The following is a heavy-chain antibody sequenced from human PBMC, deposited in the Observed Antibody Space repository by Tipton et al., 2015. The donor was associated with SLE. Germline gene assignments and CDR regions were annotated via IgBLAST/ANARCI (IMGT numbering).Heavy chain of an antibody. CDR2: IAHFGNT. CDR1: GGSFSGYS. V-gene: IGHV4-34*01. D-gene: IGHD6-13*01. Sequence: TLSLTCAVYGGSFSGYSWSWIRQPPGKGLEWIGEIAHFGNTNYNPSLKSRVTVSVDTSKNQFSLKLTSVTAADTAVYYCARVSGGIAYMDVWGKGATVTFSS. CDR3: ARVSGGIAYMDV. J-gene: IGHJ6*03.